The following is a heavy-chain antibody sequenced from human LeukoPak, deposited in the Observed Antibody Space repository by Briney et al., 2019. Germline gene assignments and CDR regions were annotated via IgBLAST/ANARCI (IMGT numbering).Heavy chain of an antibody. J-gene: IGHJ6*03. CDR3: ARGRGSYYRYYYYMDV. D-gene: IGHD1-26*01. Sequence: SEALSLTCTVSGGSISSSSYYWGWIRQPPGKGLEWIGSIYYSGSTYYNPSLKSRVTISVDTSKNQFSLKLSSVTAADTAVYYCARGRGSYYRYYYYMDVWGKGTTVTVSS. V-gene: IGHV4-39*07. CDR1: GGSISSSSYY. CDR2: IYYSGST.